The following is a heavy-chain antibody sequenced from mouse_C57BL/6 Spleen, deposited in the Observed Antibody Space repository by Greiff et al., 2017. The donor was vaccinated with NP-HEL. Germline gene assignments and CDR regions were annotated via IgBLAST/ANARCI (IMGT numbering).Heavy chain of an antibody. D-gene: IGHD4-1*01. CDR1: GYTFTNYW. CDR2: IYPGGGYT. V-gene: IGHV1-63*01. J-gene: IGHJ4*01. CDR3: ARWDFVFRYAMDY. Sequence: QVQLKESGAELVRPGTSVKMSCKASGYTFTNYWIGWAKQRPGHGLEWIGDIYPGGGYTNYNEKFKGKATLTADKSSSTAYMQFSSLTSEDSAIYYCARWDFVFRYAMDYWGQGTSVTVSS.